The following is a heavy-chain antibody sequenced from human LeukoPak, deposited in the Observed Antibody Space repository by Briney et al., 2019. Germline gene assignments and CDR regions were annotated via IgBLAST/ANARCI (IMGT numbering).Heavy chain of an antibody. V-gene: IGHV3-23*01. CDR1: GFSLNYYW. CDR3: TRDHITSWQIDF. CDR2: VRPGDGPT. Sequence: GGSLRLSCAASGFSLNYYWMTWVRQAPGKGLEWVSHVRPGDGPTTYAESVKGRFTISRDNSKNTVSLQMNSLRVEDTAVYYCTRDHITSWQIDFWGQGTMVTVSS. D-gene: IGHD2-2*01. J-gene: IGHJ4*02.